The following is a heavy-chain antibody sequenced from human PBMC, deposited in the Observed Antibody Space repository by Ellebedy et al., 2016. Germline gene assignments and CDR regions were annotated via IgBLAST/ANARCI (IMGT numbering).Heavy chain of an antibody. Sequence: SETLSLTCTVSGGSISSYYWTWIRQPPGKGLEWLGYIFYTGSTNYNPSLQRRVTISVDTSKNQFSLRVRSVTAADTAVYYCAREGPDGDFDYWGQGTLVTVSS. J-gene: IGHJ4*02. CDR3: AREGPDGDFDY. D-gene: IGHD1-14*01. V-gene: IGHV4-59*01. CDR2: IFYTGST. CDR1: GGSISSYY.